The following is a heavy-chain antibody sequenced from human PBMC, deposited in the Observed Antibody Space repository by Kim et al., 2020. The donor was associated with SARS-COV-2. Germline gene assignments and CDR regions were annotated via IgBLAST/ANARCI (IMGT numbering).Heavy chain of an antibody. CDR3: AKKGNSRDAQIGIRDY. J-gene: IGHJ4*02. CDR1: GFTFSSYA. Sequence: GGSLRLSCAASGFTFSSYAMSWVRQAPGKGLEWVSAISGSGGSTYYADSVKGRFTISRDNSKNTLYLQMNSLRAEDTAVYYCAKKGNSRDAQIGIRDYWGQGTLVTVSS. V-gene: IGHV3-23*01. CDR2: ISGSGGST. D-gene: IGHD4-4*01.